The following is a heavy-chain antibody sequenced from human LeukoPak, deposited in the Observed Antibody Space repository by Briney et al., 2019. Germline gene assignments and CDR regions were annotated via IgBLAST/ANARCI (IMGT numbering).Heavy chain of an antibody. CDR3: VDPDR. V-gene: IGHV1-8*01. J-gene: IGHJ1*01. D-gene: IGHD3-22*01. CDR1: GYTFSSFD. CDR2: MNPNSGNS. Sequence: ASVKASCKASGYTFSSFDINWVREAPGQGLEWMGWMNPNSGNSGYAQKFQGRVTMTRNTSIATAYMEVSNLRFDDTAVYYCVDPDRWGQGTLVTVSS.